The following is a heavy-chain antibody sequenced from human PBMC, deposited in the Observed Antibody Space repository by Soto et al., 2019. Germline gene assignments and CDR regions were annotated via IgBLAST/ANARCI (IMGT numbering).Heavy chain of an antibody. CDR1: GFTFSSYS. Sequence: GGSLRLSCAASGFTFSSYSMNWVRQAPGKGLEWVSSISSSSSYIYYADSVKGRFTISRDNAKNSLYPQMNSLRAEDTAVYYCARDMGSSGFDAFDIWGQGTMVTVSS. J-gene: IGHJ3*02. D-gene: IGHD3-22*01. CDR2: ISSSSSYI. CDR3: ARDMGSSGFDAFDI. V-gene: IGHV3-21*01.